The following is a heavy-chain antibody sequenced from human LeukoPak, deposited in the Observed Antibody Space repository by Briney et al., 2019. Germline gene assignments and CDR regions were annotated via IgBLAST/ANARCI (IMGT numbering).Heavy chain of an antibody. CDR3: ARAFSYGDYFDY. D-gene: IGHD4-17*01. V-gene: IGHV1-46*01. J-gene: IGHJ4*02. CDR1: GYTFTSYY. CDR2: INPSGGST. Sequence: GASVKVSCKASGYTFTSYYMNWVRQAPGQGLEWMGIINPSGGSTSSAQKFQGRVTMTRDTSTSTVYMELSSLRSEDTAVYYCARAFSYGDYFDYWGQGTLVTVSS.